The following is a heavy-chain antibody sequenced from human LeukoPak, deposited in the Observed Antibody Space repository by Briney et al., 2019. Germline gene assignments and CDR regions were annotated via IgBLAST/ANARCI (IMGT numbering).Heavy chain of an antibody. J-gene: IGHJ4*02. CDR3: ARVVSVASYYFDF. Sequence: GGSLRLSCAASGFTFSDYYMSWIRQAPGKGLEWVSYISSSSSYTLYADSVKGRFTISRDNAKNSLFLQMDSLRPSDTAVYYCARVVSVASYYFDFWGRGTLVTVSS. D-gene: IGHD6-19*01. V-gene: IGHV3-11*06. CDR2: ISSSSSYT. CDR1: GFTFSDYY.